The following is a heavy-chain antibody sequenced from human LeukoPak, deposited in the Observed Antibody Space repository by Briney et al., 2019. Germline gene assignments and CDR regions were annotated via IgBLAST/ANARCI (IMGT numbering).Heavy chain of an antibody. CDR2: TAGSGGSS. CDR3: AKSASWYSAWWDS. J-gene: IGHJ5*01. Sequence: GGSLRLSCAASGFTFSSYWMHWVRQAPGKGLEWVSTTAGSGGSSHYADSVKGRFTISRDKSKNTLYLQMSSLRVEDTAVYYCAKSASWYSAWWDSWGQGTLVTVSS. V-gene: IGHV3-23*01. D-gene: IGHD1-1*01. CDR1: GFTFSSYW.